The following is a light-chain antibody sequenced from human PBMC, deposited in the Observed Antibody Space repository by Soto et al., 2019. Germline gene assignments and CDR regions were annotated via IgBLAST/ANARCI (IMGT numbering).Light chain of an antibody. V-gene: IGKV4-1*01. J-gene: IGKJ4*01. CDR3: QQYHSTPLT. Sequence: DIVMTQSPDSLAVSLGERATINCKSSQRLLSTFTNKNFLAWYQQKPGQPPKLLIYWASTRESGVPDRFSGSESGTDFTLTISSLQAEDVAVYYCQQYHSTPLTFGGGTKVEIK. CDR1: QRLLSTFTNKNF. CDR2: WAS.